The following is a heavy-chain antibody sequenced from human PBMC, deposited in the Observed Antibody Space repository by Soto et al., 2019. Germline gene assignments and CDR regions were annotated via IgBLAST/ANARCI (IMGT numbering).Heavy chain of an antibody. CDR2: IIPIFGTA. CDR3: ARDGSLGFRLVVVPAAIPYYYYGMYV. D-gene: IGHD2-2*01. J-gene: IGHJ6*02. V-gene: IGHV1-69*01. CDR1: GGTFSSYA. Sequence: QVQLVQSGAEVKKPGSSVKVSCKASGGTFSSYAISWVRQAPGQGLEGMGGIIPIFGTANYAQKFQGRVTITADESTSTAYMELSSLRSEDTAVYYCARDGSLGFRLVVVPAAIPYYYYGMYVWGQGSTVTVSS.